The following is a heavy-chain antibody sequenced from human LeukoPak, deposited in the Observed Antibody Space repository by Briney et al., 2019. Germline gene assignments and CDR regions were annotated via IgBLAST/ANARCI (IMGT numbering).Heavy chain of an antibody. CDR3: ARRTPGYYFDY. CDR1: GFTFSTYA. J-gene: IGHJ4*02. Sequence: PGRSLRLSCAASGFTFSTYAMHWVRQVPGKGLEWVAFISYDETNKYYADSVRGRFTISRDNSKNTLYLQTNSLRAEDTAVYYCARRTPGYYFDYWGQGTLVTVSS. CDR2: ISYDETNK. D-gene: IGHD2-15*01. V-gene: IGHV3-30-3*01.